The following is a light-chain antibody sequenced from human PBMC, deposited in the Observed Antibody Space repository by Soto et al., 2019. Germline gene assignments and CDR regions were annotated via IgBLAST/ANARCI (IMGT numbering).Light chain of an antibody. V-gene: IGKV3-20*01. J-gene: IGKJ1*01. CDR1: QSVSSNY. CDR3: QQYGSSPT. CDR2: GAS. Sequence: EIVLTQSPGTLSLSPGERATLSCRAGQSVSSNYLAWYQQKPGQAPRLLIYGASSRATGIPDRFSGSGSRTDFSLTISRLDPEDFAVYYCQQYGSSPTFGQGTKVEIK.